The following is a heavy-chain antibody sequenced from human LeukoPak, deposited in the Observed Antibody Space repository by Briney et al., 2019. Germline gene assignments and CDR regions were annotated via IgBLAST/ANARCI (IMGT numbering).Heavy chain of an antibody. V-gene: IGHV1-18*01. CDR3: ARDDEEFGELRRFDP. CDR1: GYSFSNYD. CDR2: ICAYNGNT. Sequence: ASVKVSCKASGYSFSNYDINWVRQAPGQGLEWLGWICAYNGNTNYAQKFQGRVTMTTEKSTTTAYMELTSLRFDDTAVYYCARDDEEFGELRRFDPWGQGTLVTVSS. D-gene: IGHD3-10*01. J-gene: IGHJ5*02.